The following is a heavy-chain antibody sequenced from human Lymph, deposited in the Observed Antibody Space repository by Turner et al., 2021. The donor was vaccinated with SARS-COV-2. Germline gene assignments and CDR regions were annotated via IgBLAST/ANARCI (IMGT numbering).Heavy chain of an antibody. CDR2: IIPILGIE. Sequence: QVQLVQSGAEVKKPGSSVKVSCKASGGTFSSHAISWLRQAPGQGLEWMGGIIPILGIENYARKFRGRVTITAEKSTSKAYMELSNLRSGDTAVYYCAGGGGGRYFYFDYWGQGTLVTVSS. CDR1: GGTFSSHA. J-gene: IGHJ4*02. D-gene: IGHD1-26*01. V-gene: IGHV1-69*10. CDR3: AGGGGGRYFYFDY.